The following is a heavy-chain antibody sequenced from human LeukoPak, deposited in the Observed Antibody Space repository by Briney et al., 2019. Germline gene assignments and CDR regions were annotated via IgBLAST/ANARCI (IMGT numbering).Heavy chain of an antibody. J-gene: IGHJ5*01. CDR2: INHSGSI. CDR3: ARGGGGSSTVTIYWFDS. D-gene: IGHD4-17*01. CDR1: GGSFSGYY. Sequence: SETLSLTCAVYGGSFSGYYWSWIRQPPGKGLEWIGEINHSGSINYNPSLKSRVTISVDTSKNQFSLNLNSVTAADTAVYYCARGGGGSSTVTIYWFDSWGQGTLVTVSS. V-gene: IGHV4-34*01.